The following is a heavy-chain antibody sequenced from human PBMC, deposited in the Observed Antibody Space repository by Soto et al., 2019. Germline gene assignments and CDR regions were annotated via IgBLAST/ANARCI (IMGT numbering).Heavy chain of an antibody. CDR3: ARVRVVGVYYYYGIDV. D-gene: IGHD2-15*01. J-gene: IGHJ6*01. CDR1: GGAFSGYY. V-gene: IGHV4-34*01. CDR2: INHSGST. Sequence: QVQLQQWGAGLLKPSETLSLTCAVYGGAFSGYYWSWIRQPPGKGLEWIGEINHSGSTNYNPSLKRRVTIYVDTSKHQFSLKLSSVTAADTAVYYCARVRVVGVYYYYGIDVWGHGTTVTVSS.